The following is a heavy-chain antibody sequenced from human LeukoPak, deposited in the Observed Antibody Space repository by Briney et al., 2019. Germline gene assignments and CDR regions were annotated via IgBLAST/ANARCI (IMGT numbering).Heavy chain of an antibody. J-gene: IGHJ4*02. CDR3: AKGDSGSYYKDPYYFDY. V-gene: IGHV3-23*01. CDR1: GFTFSSYA. CDR2: ISGSGGST. D-gene: IGHD1-26*01. Sequence: GGSLRLSCAASGFTFSSYAMSWVRQAPGEGLEWVSAISGSGGSTYYADSVKGRFTISRDNSKNTLYLQMNSLRAEDTAVYYCAKGDSGSYYKDPYYFDYWGQGTLVTVSS.